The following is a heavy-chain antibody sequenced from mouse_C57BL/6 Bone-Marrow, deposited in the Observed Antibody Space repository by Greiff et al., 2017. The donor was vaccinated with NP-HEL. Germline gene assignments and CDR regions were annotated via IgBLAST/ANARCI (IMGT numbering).Heavy chain of an antibody. Sequence: DVQLQESGGGLVQPGGSLKLSCAASGIDFSRYWMSWVRRAPGKGLEWIGEINPDSSTINYAPSLKDKFIISRDNAKNTLYLQMSKVRSEDTALYYCAREGYYGSSSSYWYFDVWGTGTTVTVSS. V-gene: IGHV4-1*01. CDR2: INPDSSTI. CDR1: GIDFSRYW. D-gene: IGHD1-1*01. CDR3: AREGYYGSSSSYWYFDV. J-gene: IGHJ1*03.